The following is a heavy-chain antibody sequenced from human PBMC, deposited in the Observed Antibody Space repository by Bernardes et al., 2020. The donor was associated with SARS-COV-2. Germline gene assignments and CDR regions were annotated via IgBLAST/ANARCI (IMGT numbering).Heavy chain of an antibody. V-gene: IGHV4-59*01. CDR3: ARAIDGYNSDYFDY. CDR2: IYYSGST. CDR1: GGSIRSYY. J-gene: IGHJ4*02. D-gene: IGHD1-1*01. Sequence: SETLSLTCTVSGGSIRSYYWSWIRQPPGKGLEWIGYIYYSGSTNYKPSLKSRVTISVDTSKNQFSLKLSSVTAADTAVYYCARAIDGYNSDYFDYWGQGTLVTVSS.